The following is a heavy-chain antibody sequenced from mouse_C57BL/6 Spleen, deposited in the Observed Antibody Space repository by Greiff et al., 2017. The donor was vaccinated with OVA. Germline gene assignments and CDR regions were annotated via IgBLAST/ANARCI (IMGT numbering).Heavy chain of an antibody. CDR1: GYTFTSYW. V-gene: IGHV1-72*01. CDR2: IDPNRGDT. J-gene: IGHJ3*01. D-gene: IGHD2-4*01. Sequence: QVQLQQPGAELVKPGASVKLSCKASGYTFTSYWMHWVKQRPGRGLEWIGRIDPNRGDTKYNEKFKSKATLTVDKPSSTAYMQRSSLTSEDSAVYYCGREDYDSDGRGCYADWGQGALVTVS. CDR3: GREDYDSDGRGCYAD.